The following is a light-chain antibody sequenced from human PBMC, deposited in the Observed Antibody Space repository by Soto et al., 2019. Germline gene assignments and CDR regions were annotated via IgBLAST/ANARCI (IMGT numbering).Light chain of an antibody. Sequence: QSVLTQPASVSGSPGQSITISCTGTSSDFGNYNLVSWYQQHPGKVPKLILFEVNKRPSGVSGRFSGSKSGNTASLTISGLQAEDEADYYCCSFTSSNTHVFGTGTKHRP. V-gene: IGLV2-23*02. CDR3: CSFTSSNTHV. CDR1: SSDFGNYNL. CDR2: EVN. J-gene: IGLJ1*01.